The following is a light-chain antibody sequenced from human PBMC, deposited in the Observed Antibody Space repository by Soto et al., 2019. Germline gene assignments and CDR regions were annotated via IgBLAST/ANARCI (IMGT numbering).Light chain of an antibody. V-gene: IGLV2-14*03. Sequence: QSVLTQPASVSGSARQSITISCTRTSSEVGHYDYVSWYQQHPGKAPRLMIYDVNNRPSGVSNRFSGSKSGNTASLTISGLQAEDEADYYCNSYSTSSTPLVFGGGTKLTVL. CDR1: SSEVGHYDY. CDR2: DVN. CDR3: NSYSTSSTPLV. J-gene: IGLJ2*01.